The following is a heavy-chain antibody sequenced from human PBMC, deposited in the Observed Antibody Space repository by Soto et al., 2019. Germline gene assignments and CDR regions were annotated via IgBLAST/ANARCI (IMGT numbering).Heavy chain of an antibody. CDR1: GFTFSSYA. D-gene: IGHD4-17*01. J-gene: IGHJ6*02. V-gene: IGHV3-30-3*01. CDR2: ISYDGSNK. Sequence: PGGSLRLSCAASGFTFSSYAMHWVRQAPGKGLEWVAVISYDGSNKYYADSVKGRFTISRDNSKNTLYLQMNSLRAEDTAAYYCARDLDYGDYYYYGMDVWGQGTTVTVSS. CDR3: ARDLDYGDYYYYGMDV.